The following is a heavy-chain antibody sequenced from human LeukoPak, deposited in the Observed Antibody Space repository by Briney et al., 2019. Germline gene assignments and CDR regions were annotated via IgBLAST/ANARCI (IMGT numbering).Heavy chain of an antibody. J-gene: IGHJ3*02. CDR1: GGSISSYY. CDR3: ARQGIDAFDI. V-gene: IGHV4-59*01. Sequence: SETLSLTCTVSGGSISSYYWNWIRRPPGKGLEWLGYIHYSGSTKYNPSLESRVTISLDTAKNQFSLRLSSLTAADTAVYYCARQGIDAFDIWGQGTLVTVSS. CDR2: IHYSGST.